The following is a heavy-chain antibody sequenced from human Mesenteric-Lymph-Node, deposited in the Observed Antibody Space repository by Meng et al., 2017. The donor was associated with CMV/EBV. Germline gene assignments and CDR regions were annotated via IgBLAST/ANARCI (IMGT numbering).Heavy chain of an antibody. V-gene: IGHV4-34*01. J-gene: IGHJ4*02. Sequence: VPVHQWSAGLLKPSETLSVTCAVYGGSFSGYYWNWIRQSPEKGLEWIGEINHSGSTTYNPSFTSRIIISVDTSTNQISLNMSSVTAADTAVYYCARGSSYDILTGYFDYWGQGALVTVSS. CDR1: GGSFSGYY. CDR2: INHSGST. CDR3: ARGSSYDILTGYFDY. D-gene: IGHD3-9*01.